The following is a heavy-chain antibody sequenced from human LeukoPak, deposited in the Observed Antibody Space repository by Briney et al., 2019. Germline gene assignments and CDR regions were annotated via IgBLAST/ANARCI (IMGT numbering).Heavy chain of an antibody. J-gene: IGHJ4*02. CDR1: GGSFSGYY. CDR3: ARPQYCSGGSCYFDY. D-gene: IGHD2-15*01. V-gene: IGHV4-34*01. CDR2: IYHSGST. Sequence: SETLSLTCAVYGGSFSGYYWSWIRQPPGKGLEWIGEIYHSGSTYYNPSLKSRVTISVDTSKNQFSLKLSSVTAADTAVYYCARPQYCSGGSCYFDYRGQGTLVTVSS.